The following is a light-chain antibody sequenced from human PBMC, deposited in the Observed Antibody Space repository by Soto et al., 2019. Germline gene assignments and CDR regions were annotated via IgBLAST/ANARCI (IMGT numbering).Light chain of an antibody. CDR3: SSYTSGSTWV. J-gene: IGLJ3*02. V-gene: IGLV2-14*01. CDR1: SSDVGGYNY. Sequence: QSALTQPDSVSGSPGQSITISCTGTSSDVGGYNYVSWYQQHPGKAPKLMIYEVSNRPSGVSNRFSGSKSGNTASLTISGLQADDEADYYCSSYTSGSTWVFGGGTKVTVL. CDR2: EVS.